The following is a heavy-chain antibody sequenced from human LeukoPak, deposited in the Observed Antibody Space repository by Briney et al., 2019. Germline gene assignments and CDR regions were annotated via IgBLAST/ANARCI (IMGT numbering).Heavy chain of an antibody. Sequence: GASVKVSCKASGYTFTSCGITWVRQATGQGLEWMGWINTYNGNTNYAQKFQGRVTMTTDTSTSTVYVEVRSLRPDDTAVYFCARDSYYYDSSAYYTYYFDYWGQGTLVTVSS. D-gene: IGHD3-22*01. V-gene: IGHV1-18*01. CDR2: INTYNGNT. J-gene: IGHJ4*02. CDR3: ARDSYYYDSSAYYTYYFDY. CDR1: GYTFTSCG.